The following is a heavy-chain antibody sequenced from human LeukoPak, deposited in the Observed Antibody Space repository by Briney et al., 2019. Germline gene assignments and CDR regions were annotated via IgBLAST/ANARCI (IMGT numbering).Heavy chain of an antibody. CDR3: ATRINTDYYYYYYMDV. CDR1: GGTFSSYA. J-gene: IGHJ6*03. Sequence: SVKVSCKASGGTFSSYAISWVRQAPGQGLEWMGGIIPIFGTANYAQKFQGRVTITTDESTSTAYMELSSLRSEDTAVYYCATRINTDYYYYYYMDVWGKGTTVTVSS. D-gene: IGHD5-18*01. V-gene: IGHV1-69*05. CDR2: IIPIFGTA.